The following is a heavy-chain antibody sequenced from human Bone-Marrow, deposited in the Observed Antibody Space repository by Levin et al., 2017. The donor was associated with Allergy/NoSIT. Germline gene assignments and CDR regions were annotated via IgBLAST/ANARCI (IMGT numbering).Heavy chain of an antibody. Sequence: LSLTCAASGFTFSSYAMSWVRQAPGKGLEWVSAISGSGGSTYYADSVKGRFTISRDNSKNTLYLQMNSLRAEDTAVYYCAKLIVGATRDDYWGQGTLVTVSS. D-gene: IGHD1-26*01. CDR1: GFTFSSYA. J-gene: IGHJ4*02. CDR2: ISGSGGST. V-gene: IGHV3-23*01. CDR3: AKLIVGATRDDY.